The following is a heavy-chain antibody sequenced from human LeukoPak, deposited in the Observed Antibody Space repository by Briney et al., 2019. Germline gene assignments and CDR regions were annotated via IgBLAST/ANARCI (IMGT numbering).Heavy chain of an antibody. J-gene: IGHJ4*02. CDR1: GFTFSSYG. CDR2: ISYDERNK. Sequence: GRSLRLSCAASGFTFSSYGMHWVRQAPGKGLEWVAVISYDERNKSYADSVKGRFTISRDNSKNTLYLQMNSLRTEDTALYYCAKDMGTYCSSTSCPLAYWGQGTLVTVSS. CDR3: AKDMGTYCSSTSCPLAY. V-gene: IGHV3-30*18. D-gene: IGHD2-2*01.